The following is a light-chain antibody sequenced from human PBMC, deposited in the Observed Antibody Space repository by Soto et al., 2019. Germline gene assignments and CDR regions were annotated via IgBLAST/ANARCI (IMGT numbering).Light chain of an antibody. CDR2: GAS. CDR3: QQYTIRPLT. CDR1: RGISSY. Sequence: SPAILSRSLGERRTIAGKGSRGISSYLRWYQQKPGQAPRLLIYGASTMATGIPARFSGSGSRQAFTTALPSLQSDQLVPPSSQQYTIRPLTFGLGTKVEIK. V-gene: IGKV3-15*01. J-gene: IGKJ1*01.